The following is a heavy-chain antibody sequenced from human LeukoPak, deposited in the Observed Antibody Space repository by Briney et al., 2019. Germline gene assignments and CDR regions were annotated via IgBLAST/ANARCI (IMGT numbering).Heavy chain of an antibody. V-gene: IGHV6-1*01. J-gene: IGHJ2*01. CDR2: TYYSSKWFN. CDR1: GDSVPSNSAA. D-gene: IGHD6-13*01. Sequence: SQTLSLTCAISGDSVPSNSAAWNWIRQSPSRRLQWLGRTYYSSKWFNDYSISVKSRITINPDTSKNQFSLQLSSVTPGDTVVYCWARDRSIAEAGYLGLWGRGTLVTASS. CDR3: ARDRSIAEAGYLGL.